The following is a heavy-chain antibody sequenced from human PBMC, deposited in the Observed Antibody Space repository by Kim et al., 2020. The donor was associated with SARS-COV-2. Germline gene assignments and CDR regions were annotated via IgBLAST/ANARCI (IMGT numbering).Heavy chain of an antibody. D-gene: IGHD4-17*01. CDR1: RGTFSSYA. Sequence: SVKVSCKASRGTFSSYAISWVRQAPGQGLEWMGRIIPILGIANYAQKFQGRVTITADKSTSTAYMELSSLSSEDTAEHYCARSLTTVTAFYYWRQGTLV. J-gene: IGHJ4*02. CDR2: IIPILGIA. V-gene: IGHV1-69*04. CDR3: ARSLTTVTAFYY.